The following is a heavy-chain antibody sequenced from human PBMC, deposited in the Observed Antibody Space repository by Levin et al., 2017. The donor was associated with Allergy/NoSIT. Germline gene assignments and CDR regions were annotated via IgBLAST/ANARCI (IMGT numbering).Heavy chain of an antibody. Sequence: ASVKVSCKVSGYTLTELSMHWVRQAPGKGLEWMGGFDPEDGETIYAQKFQGRVTMTEDTSTDTAYMELSSLRSGDTAVYYCATSPHLLHDYGDYWGQGTLVTVSS. CDR1: GYTLTELS. CDR3: ATSPHLLHDYGDY. CDR2: FDPEDGET. D-gene: IGHD4-11*01. V-gene: IGHV1-24*01. J-gene: IGHJ4*02.